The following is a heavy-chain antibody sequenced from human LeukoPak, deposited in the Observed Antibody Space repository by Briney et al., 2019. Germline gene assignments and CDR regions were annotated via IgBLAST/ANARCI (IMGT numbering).Heavy chain of an antibody. J-gene: IGHJ4*02. CDR2: ISGSGGST. CDR3: AKDRLVVIFDY. Sequence: PGGCLRLSCAVSGLTFSSYAMSWVRQAPGKGLEWVSAISGSGGSTNYADSEKGRFTISRNNSKNTLYLQMNSLRAEDTAVYYCAKDRLVVIFDYWGQGTLVTVSS. D-gene: IGHD3-22*01. CDR1: GLTFSSYA. V-gene: IGHV3-23*01.